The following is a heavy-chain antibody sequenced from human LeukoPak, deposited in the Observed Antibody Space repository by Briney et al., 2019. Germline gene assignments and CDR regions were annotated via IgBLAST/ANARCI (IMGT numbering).Heavy chain of an antibody. Sequence: NPSGTLSLTCTVSGGSISSGSYYWSWIRQPPGKGLEWIGYIYYSGSTNYNPSLKSRVTISVDTSKNQFSLKLSSVTAADTAVYYCASQYSSSSYWFDPWGQGTLVTVSS. D-gene: IGHD6-6*01. CDR2: IYYSGST. CDR1: GGSISSGSYY. CDR3: ASQYSSSSYWFDP. J-gene: IGHJ5*02. V-gene: IGHV4-61*01.